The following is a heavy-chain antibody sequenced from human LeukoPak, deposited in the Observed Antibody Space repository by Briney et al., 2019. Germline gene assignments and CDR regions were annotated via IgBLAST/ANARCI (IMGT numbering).Heavy chain of an antibody. CDR3: AKGLPVWIITYAFDI. Sequence: PGGSLRLSCAASGFTFDDYAMHWVRQAPGKGLEWVSGISWNSGSIGYADSVKGRFTISRDNAKNSLYLQMNSLRAEDTALYYCAKGLPVWIITYAFDIWGQGTMVTVSS. CDR2: ISWNSGSI. J-gene: IGHJ3*02. D-gene: IGHD3-10*01. CDR1: GFTFDDYA. V-gene: IGHV3-9*01.